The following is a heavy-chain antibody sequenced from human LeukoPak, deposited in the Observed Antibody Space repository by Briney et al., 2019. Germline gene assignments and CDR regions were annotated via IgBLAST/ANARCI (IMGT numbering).Heavy chain of an antibody. Sequence: PSETLSLTCTVSGDSISSYYWSWVRQPPGKGLEWIGYIYFRGSTNYNPSLKSRVTISVDTSKNQFSLKLSSVTAADTAVYYCARKEESLEWFDHWFDPWGQGTLVTVSS. J-gene: IGHJ5*02. CDR2: IYFRGST. CDR1: GDSISSYY. V-gene: IGHV4-59*01. CDR3: ARKEESLEWFDHWFDP. D-gene: IGHD3-3*01.